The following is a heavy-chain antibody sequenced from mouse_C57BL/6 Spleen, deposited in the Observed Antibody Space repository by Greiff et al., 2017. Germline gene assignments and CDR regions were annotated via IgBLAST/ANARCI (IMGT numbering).Heavy chain of an antibody. CDR3: ARDGLYYFDY. CDR1: GYSFTGYY. J-gene: IGHJ2*01. Sequence: VQLQQSGPELVKPGASVKISCKASGYSFTGYYMNWVKQSPEKSLEWIGEINPSTGGTTYNQKFKAKATLTVDKSSSTAYMQLKSLTSEASAVYYCARDGLYYFDYWGQGTTLTVSS. V-gene: IGHV1-42*01. D-gene: IGHD2-3*01. CDR2: INPSTGGT.